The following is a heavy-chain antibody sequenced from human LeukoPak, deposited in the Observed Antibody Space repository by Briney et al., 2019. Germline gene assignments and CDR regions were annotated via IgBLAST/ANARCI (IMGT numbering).Heavy chain of an antibody. CDR1: GDSVSGNSAT. CDR3: ARASGSWYWGFDY. J-gene: IGHJ4*02. D-gene: IGHD6-13*01. V-gene: IGHV6-1*01. Sequence: SQTLSLTCAISGDSVSGNSATWNWIRQSPSRGLEWLGRTHYRSKWYNDYAVSVKSRITINPDTSMNQLSLQLTSVTPEDTAVYYCARASGSWYWGFDYWGQGTLVTVSS. CDR2: THYRSKWYN.